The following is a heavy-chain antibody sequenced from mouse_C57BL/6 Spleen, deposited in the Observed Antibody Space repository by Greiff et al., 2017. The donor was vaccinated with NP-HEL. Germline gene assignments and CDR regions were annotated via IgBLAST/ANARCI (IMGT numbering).Heavy chain of an antibody. CDR3: AFRDYYGSSYWYFDV. Sequence: QVQLQQPGAELVRPGSSVKLSCKASGYTFTSYWMHWVKQRPIQGLEWIGNIDPSDSETHYNQKFKDKATLTVDKSSSTAYMQLSSLTSEDSAVYYCAFRDYYGSSYWYFDVWGTGTTVTVSS. CDR2: IDPSDSET. V-gene: IGHV1-52*01. D-gene: IGHD1-1*01. CDR1: GYTFTSYW. J-gene: IGHJ1*03.